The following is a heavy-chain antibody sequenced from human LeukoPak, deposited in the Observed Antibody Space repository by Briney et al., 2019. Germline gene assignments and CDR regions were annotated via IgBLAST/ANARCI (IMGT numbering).Heavy chain of an antibody. CDR2: IYYSGST. J-gene: IGHJ6*03. CDR3: ARRRTTVTFDYYYYMDV. D-gene: IGHD4-11*01. Sequence: SETLSLTCAVSGYSISSGYYWGWFRQPPGKGLEWIGYIYYSGSTNYNPSLKSRVTISVDTSKNQFSLKLSSVTAADTAVYYCARRRTTVTFDYYYYMDVWGKGTTVTVSS. V-gene: IGHV4-38-2*01. CDR1: GYSISSGYY.